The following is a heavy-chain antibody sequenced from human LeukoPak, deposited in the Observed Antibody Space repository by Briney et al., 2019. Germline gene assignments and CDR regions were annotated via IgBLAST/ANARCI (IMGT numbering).Heavy chain of an antibody. Sequence: GGSLRLSCAASGFTFSSYAMSWVRQAPGKGLEWVSAISGSGGSTYYADSVKGRFTISRDNSKNTLYLQMNSLRAEDTAVYYCAKDKGGWELDPALGAFDIWGQGTMVTVSS. J-gene: IGHJ3*02. D-gene: IGHD1-26*01. CDR1: GFTFSSYA. CDR2: ISGSGGST. V-gene: IGHV3-23*01. CDR3: AKDKGGWELDPALGAFDI.